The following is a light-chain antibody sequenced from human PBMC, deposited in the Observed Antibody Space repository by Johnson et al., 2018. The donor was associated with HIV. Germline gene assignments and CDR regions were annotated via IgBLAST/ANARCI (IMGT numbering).Light chain of an antibody. Sequence: QAVLTQPPSVSATPGQKVTISCSGSSYNIGNNYVSWYQQLPGTAPKLLIYDNNKRPSGIPDRFSGSKSGTSATLGITGLQTGDEADYYCGTWDSSLSVYVFGTGTEVTGL. CDR1: SYNIGNNY. CDR3: GTWDSSLSVYV. CDR2: DNN. V-gene: IGLV1-51*01. J-gene: IGLJ1*01.